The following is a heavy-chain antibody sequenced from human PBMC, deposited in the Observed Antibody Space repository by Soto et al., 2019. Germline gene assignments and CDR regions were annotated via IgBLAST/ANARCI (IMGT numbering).Heavy chain of an antibody. J-gene: IGHJ4*02. CDR3: TQGYGASHSHFDY. D-gene: IGHD5-12*01. Sequence: GGSLRLSCAASGFTFRSYAMNWVRQAPGKGPELVSGISGSGDRAYHANSVKGRFTISRDNSKNTLYLQVNSLRAEDTAVYYCTQGYGASHSHFDYWGQGTQVTVSS. CDR2: ISGSGDRA. CDR1: GFTFRSYA. V-gene: IGHV3-23*01.